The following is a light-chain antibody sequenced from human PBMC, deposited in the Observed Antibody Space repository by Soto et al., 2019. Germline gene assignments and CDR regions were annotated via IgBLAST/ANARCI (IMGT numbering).Light chain of an antibody. CDR3: QQRSNWPPGYT. Sequence: EIVLTQSPATLSLSPGERATLACRASQSVSSYLDWYQQKPGQAPRLLIYDASNRATGIPARCSGSGSGTDFTFTISSLEPEDFAVYYCQQRSNWPPGYTFGQGTKLEIK. CDR2: DAS. J-gene: IGKJ2*01. V-gene: IGKV3-11*01. CDR1: QSVSSY.